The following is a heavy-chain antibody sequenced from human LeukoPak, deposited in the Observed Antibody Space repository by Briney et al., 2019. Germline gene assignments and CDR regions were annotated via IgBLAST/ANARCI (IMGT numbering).Heavy chain of an antibody. D-gene: IGHD5-24*01. CDR3: ARGRGRVGDNLTR. V-gene: IGHV4-59*11. Sequence: PSETLSLTCTVSGGSITSHYWSWIRQPPGKGLEWIGYVYYSGTTNYNPSLKSRVTISVDTSKNQFSLKLTSVTAADTAVYYCARGRGRVGDNLTRWGQGTLVTVSS. J-gene: IGHJ4*02. CDR1: GGSITSHY. CDR2: VYYSGTT.